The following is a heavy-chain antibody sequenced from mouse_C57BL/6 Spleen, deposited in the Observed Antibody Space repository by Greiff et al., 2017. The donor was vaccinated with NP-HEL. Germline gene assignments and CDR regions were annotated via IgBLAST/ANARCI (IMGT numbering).Heavy chain of an antibody. CDR3: AREELSLYYFDY. Sequence: VQLQQSGPELVKPGASVKISCKASGYAFSSSWMNWVKQRPGKGLEWIGRIYPGDGDTNYNGKFKGKATLTADKSSSTAYMQLSSLTSEDSSVYFCAREELSLYYFDYWGQGTTLPVSS. V-gene: IGHV1-82*01. CDR1: GYAFSSSW. D-gene: IGHD2-12*01. CDR2: IYPGDGDT. J-gene: IGHJ2*01.